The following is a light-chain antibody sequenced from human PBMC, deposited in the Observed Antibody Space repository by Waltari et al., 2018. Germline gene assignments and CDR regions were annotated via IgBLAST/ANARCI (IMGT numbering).Light chain of an antibody. J-gene: IGLJ3*02. CDR2: EVS. V-gene: IGLV2-23*02. CDR1: SSVLVSYNL. Sequence: QSALTHSASVSGSPGQSITISCPRTSSVLVSYNLVSWYQYHPGKAPKLIIYEVSRRPLGVSSRFSGSKSGDTASLTVSGLQAEDEADYYCCSYAGSNTLMFGGGTKLTVL. CDR3: CSYAGSNTLM.